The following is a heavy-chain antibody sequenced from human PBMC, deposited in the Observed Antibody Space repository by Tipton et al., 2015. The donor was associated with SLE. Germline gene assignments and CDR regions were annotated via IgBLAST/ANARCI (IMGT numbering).Heavy chain of an antibody. CDR2: ISGIGGRT. CDR3: AKDSYVSGSYYLDY. J-gene: IGHJ4*02. V-gene: IGHV3-43*02. D-gene: IGHD3-10*01. Sequence: GSLRLSCAASGFTFDDYGMHWVRQAPGKGLEWVSLISGIGGRTYYADSVKGRFNISRDSSKNSLYLQMNSLKTEDTALYYCAKDSYVSGSYYLDYWGQGTLVPVSS. CDR1: GFTFDDYG.